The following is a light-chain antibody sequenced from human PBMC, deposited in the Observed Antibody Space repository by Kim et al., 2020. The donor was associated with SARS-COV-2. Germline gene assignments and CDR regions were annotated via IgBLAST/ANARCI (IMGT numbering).Light chain of an antibody. V-gene: IGKV3-11*01. Sequence: LSQGESATLSCRASQSVRSYLAWYQQKPGQAPRPLIYDASNRATGIPARFSGSGSGTDFTLTISSLEPEDVAVYYCQQHSNWPRTFGQGTKVDIK. CDR3: QQHSNWPRT. CDR2: DAS. CDR1: QSVRSY. J-gene: IGKJ1*01.